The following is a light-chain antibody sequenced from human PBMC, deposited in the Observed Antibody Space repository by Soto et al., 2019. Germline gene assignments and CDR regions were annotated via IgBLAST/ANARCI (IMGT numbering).Light chain of an antibody. V-gene: IGLV2-14*01. CDR3: SSYTSSTTYV. CDR1: TSDVGAYNY. J-gene: IGLJ1*01. CDR2: QVS. Sequence: QSVLTQPASMSGSPGQSIAISCTGTTSDVGAYNYVSWYQQHPGKAPKLMIYQVSNRPSGVSNRFSGSKSGNTASLTISGLQAEDEADYYCSSYTSSTTYVFGTGTKLTVL.